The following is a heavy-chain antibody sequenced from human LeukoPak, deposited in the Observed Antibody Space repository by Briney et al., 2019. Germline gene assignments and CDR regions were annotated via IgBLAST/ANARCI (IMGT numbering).Heavy chain of an antibody. CDR2: IYYSGST. CDR3: ARGKVYCSGGSCLLTRGVVLVI. J-gene: IGHJ4*02. CDR1: GGSISSSSYY. Sequence: SETLSLTCTVSGGSISSSSYYWGWIRQPPGKGLEWIGSIYYSGSTYYNPSLKSRVTISVDTSKNQFSLKLSSVTAADTAVYYCARGKVYCSGGSCLLTRGVVLVIWGQGTLVTVSS. V-gene: IGHV4-39*07. D-gene: IGHD2-15*01.